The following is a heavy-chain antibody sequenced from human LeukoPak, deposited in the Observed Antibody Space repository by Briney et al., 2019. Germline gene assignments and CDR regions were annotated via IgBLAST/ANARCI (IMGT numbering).Heavy chain of an antibody. V-gene: IGHV4-34*01. J-gene: IGHJ6*03. Sequence: PSETLSLTCAVYGGSFSGYYWSWIRQPPGKGLEWIGEINHSGIPNYNPSLKNRDTISIDTSKNQFSLTVRSVTAADMAVYYCAAGADYYYMDVWGKGTTVTISS. CDR3: AAGADYYYMDV. D-gene: IGHD4/OR15-4a*01. CDR2: INHSGIP. CDR1: GGSFSGYY.